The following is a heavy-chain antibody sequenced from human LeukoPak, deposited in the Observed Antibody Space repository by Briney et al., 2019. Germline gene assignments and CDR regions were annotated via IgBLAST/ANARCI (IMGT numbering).Heavy chain of an antibody. Sequence: GESLKISCRASGYSFTNYWIGWGHQVPGKGLEWRGTNYPCDSDTRYRLSFQGQVTISPDKSISPGYLQGRRLKAADSPVFYCARLGLEAYDSSRYYFFDYWGQGPLVTVSS. CDR2: NYPCDSDT. J-gene: IGHJ4*02. V-gene: IGHV5-51*07. CDR1: GYSFTNYW. D-gene: IGHD3-22*01. CDR3: ARLGLEAYDSSRYYFFDY.